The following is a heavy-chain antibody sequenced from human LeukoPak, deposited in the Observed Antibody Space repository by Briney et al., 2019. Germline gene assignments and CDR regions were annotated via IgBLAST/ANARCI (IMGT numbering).Heavy chain of an antibody. J-gene: IGHJ6*03. CDR1: GSTFSSYC. Sequence: GGSLRLSCAASGSTFSSYCMRWVRQAPGQGLEWVSSINSTGGTTYYADSVKGRFTISRDNSKNTLYLQVNSLRAEDTAIYYCAKNGDRGAYCTGGTCYPYFYYYMDVWGKGTTV. CDR3: AKNGDRGAYCTGGTCYPYFYYYMDV. D-gene: IGHD2-15*01. V-gene: IGHV3-23*01. CDR2: INSTGGTT.